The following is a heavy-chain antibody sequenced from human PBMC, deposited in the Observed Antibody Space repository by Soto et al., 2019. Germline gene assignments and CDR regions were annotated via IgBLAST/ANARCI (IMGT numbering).Heavy chain of an antibody. V-gene: IGHV3-23*01. CDR1: GFIFSNYA. CDR3: AKLRGSTYYYQMDV. Sequence: EVHLLESGGGLVQPGGSLRLSCAASGFIFSNYAVSWVRQAPGKGLEWVSGISGSGGLTYYADSVKGRFTISRDNSRDTLYLQMNSLRAEDTAVYYCAKLRGSTYYYQMDVWGKGTTVTVSS. D-gene: IGHD3-16*01. CDR2: ISGSGGLT. J-gene: IGHJ6*03.